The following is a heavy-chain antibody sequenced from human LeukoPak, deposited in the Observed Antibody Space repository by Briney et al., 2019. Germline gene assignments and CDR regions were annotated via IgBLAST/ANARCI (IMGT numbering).Heavy chain of an antibody. CDR1: GFTFSSYA. D-gene: IGHD4-17*01. V-gene: IGHV3-23*01. Sequence: PGGSLRLSCAASGFTFSSYAMSWVRQAPGKGLEWVSTIGGSGGSTYYADSVKGRCTISRDTSKNTLSLKLNSLRAEDTAVYYCARERGFYGAQYYFDYWGQGTLVTVSS. CDR3: ARERGFYGAQYYFDY. CDR2: IGGSGGST. J-gene: IGHJ4*02.